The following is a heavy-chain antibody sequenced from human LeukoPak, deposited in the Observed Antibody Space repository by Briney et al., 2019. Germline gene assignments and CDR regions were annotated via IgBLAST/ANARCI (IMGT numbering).Heavy chain of an antibody. Sequence: GGSLRLSCAASGFTFSSYGMHWVRQAPGKGLEWVAVISYDGSNKYYADSVKGRFTISRDNSKNTPYLQMNSLRAEDTAVYYCAKDAPRGGFDYWGQGTLVTVSS. CDR3: AKDAPRGGFDY. J-gene: IGHJ4*02. CDR1: GFTFSSYG. CDR2: ISYDGSNK. V-gene: IGHV3-30*18. D-gene: IGHD3-10*01.